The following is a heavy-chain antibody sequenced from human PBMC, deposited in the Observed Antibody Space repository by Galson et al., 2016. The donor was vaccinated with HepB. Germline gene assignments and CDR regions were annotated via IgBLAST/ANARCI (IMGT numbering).Heavy chain of an antibody. V-gene: IGHV4-59*01. CDR3: ARSGTYYIFDF. CDR1: GGSIADYR. CDR2: FYGSGRT. J-gene: IGHJ4*02. Sequence: ETLSLTCSVSGGSIADYRWSWIRQPPGKGLEWIGYFYGSGRTDYNPSLKSRVTLSVDTSKNQFSLKLSSMTAADTAVYYCARSGTYYIFDFWGQGTLVTVSS. D-gene: IGHD3-22*01.